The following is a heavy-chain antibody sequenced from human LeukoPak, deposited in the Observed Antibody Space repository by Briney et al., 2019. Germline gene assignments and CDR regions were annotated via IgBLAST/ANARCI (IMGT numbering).Heavy chain of an antibody. CDR1: GYTFTSYG. V-gene: IGHV1-18*01. Sequence: ASVKVSCKASGYTFTSYGISWVRQAPGQGLEWMGWISAYNGNTNYAQKLQGRVTMTTDTSTSTAYMELRSLRSDDTAVYYCARVSHYDILTGYYTDYYFDYWGQGTLVTVSS. CDR2: ISAYNGNT. CDR3: ARVSHYDILTGYYTDYYFDY. D-gene: IGHD3-9*01. J-gene: IGHJ4*02.